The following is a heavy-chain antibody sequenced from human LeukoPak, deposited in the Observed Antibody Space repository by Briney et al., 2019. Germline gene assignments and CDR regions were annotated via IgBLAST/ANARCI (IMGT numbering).Heavy chain of an antibody. CDR3: ARHVYP. V-gene: IGHV3-48*04. J-gene: IGHJ5*02. CDR1: GFTFSTYS. CDR2: IRSSGTTT. Sequence: PGGSLRLSCAASGFTFSTYSMNWVRQAPGEGPEWISYIRSSGTTTYYADSVKGRFTISRDNAKNSLYLQMNSLRVEDTAVYYCARHVYPWGQGTLVTVSS.